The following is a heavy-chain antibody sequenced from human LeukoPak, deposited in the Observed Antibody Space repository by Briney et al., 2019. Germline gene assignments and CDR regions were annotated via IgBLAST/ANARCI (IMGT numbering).Heavy chain of an antibody. V-gene: IGHV2-5*01. CDR3: AQIVPYYYDSSGYYYYFDY. D-gene: IGHD3-22*01. Sequence: KASGPTLVNPTQTLTLTCTFSGVSLSTSGVGVGCIRQPPGKALEWLSLIYWNDDKRYSPSLKSRLTINKDTSKNQVVLTMTNMDPVDTATYYCAQIVPYYYDSSGYYYYFDYWGQGTLVTVSS. CDR2: IYWNDDK. J-gene: IGHJ4*02. CDR1: GVSLSTSGVG.